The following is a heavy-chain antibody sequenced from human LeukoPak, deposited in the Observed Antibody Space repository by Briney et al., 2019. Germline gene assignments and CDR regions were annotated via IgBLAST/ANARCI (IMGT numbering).Heavy chain of an antibody. J-gene: IGHJ4*02. CDR3: AKNDYGDYGVFDY. Sequence: PGGSLRLSCAASGFTYSSHAMSWVRQTPGKGLQWVSSISASGGTSKYADSVRGRFTISRDNSKNTLYLQLTSLQVEDAAVYYCAKNDYGDYGVFDYWGQGTLVTVSS. CDR1: GFTYSSHA. CDR2: ISASGGTS. V-gene: IGHV3-23*01. D-gene: IGHD4-17*01.